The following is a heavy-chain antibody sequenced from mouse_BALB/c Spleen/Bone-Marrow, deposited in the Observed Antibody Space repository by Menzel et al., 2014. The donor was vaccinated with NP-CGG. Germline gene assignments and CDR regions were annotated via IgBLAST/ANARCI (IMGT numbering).Heavy chain of an antibody. V-gene: IGHV1S132*01. J-gene: IGHJ2*01. CDR1: GYTFTSYR. CDR3: ASRDSSGYVPDY. CDR2: IFPGTGTT. D-gene: IGHD3-2*01. Sequence: VQLQQSGAELVKPGASVKLSCKTSGYTFTSYRIQWVKQRPGQGLGWIGEIFPGTGTTYYNEKFKGKATLTIDTSSSPAYMQLSSLTSEDSAGYFCASRDSSGYVPDYWGQGTTLTVSS.